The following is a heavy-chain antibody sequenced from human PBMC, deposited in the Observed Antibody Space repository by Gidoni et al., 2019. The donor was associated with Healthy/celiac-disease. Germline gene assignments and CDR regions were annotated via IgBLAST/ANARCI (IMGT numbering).Heavy chain of an antibody. CDR1: GFTFSSYA. Sequence: QVQLVESGGGVVQPGRSLRLSCAASGFTFSSYAMPWVRQAPGKGLMWVGIISYDGSNKYYADSVKGRFTISRDNSKNTLYLQMNSLRAEDTAVYYCARIGTMDVWGKGTTVTVSS. J-gene: IGHJ6*04. CDR2: ISYDGSNK. D-gene: IGHD3-10*01. V-gene: IGHV3-30*01. CDR3: ARIGTMDV.